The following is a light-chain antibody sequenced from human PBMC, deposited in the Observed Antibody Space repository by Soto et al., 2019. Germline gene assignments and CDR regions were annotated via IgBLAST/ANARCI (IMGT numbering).Light chain of an antibody. V-gene: IGLV1-51*01. CDR1: SSNVGSNY. J-gene: IGLJ2*01. CDR3: ATWDRSLSVYVL. CDR2: DNN. Sequence: QSVLTQPPSVSAAPGQKVTISCSGSSSNVGSNYVSWYQQLPGTAPKLLIYDNNKRPSGIPDRFSGSKSGTSAXLDITGLXXXXXAXXXCATWDRSLSVYVLFGGGTKLTVL.